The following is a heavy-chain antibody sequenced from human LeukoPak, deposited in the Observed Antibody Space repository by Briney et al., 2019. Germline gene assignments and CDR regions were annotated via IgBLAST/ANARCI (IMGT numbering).Heavy chain of an antibody. J-gene: IGHJ6*02. D-gene: IGHD2-15*01. Sequence: SGTLSLTCAVSGGSISSSNWWSWVRQPPGKGLEWIGEIYHSGSTNYNPSLKSRVTISVDTSKNQFSLKLSSVTAADTAVYYCARYCSGGSCYYYYGMDVWGQGTTVTVSS. CDR1: GGSISSSNW. CDR2: IYHSGST. V-gene: IGHV4-4*02. CDR3: ARYCSGGSCYYYYGMDV.